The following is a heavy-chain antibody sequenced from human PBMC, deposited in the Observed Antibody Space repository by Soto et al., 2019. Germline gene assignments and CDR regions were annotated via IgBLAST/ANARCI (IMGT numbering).Heavy chain of an antibody. CDR2: INPTDDRT. D-gene: IGHD2-8*01. CDR1: GYKFTNFY. Sequence: QVQLVQSGAEVQKPGATVQISCHASGYKFTNFYIHCVRQAPGQGLEWMGMINPTDDRTDFAHKFQGRVTLTTDTSTSSVHMDLRSLRSDDTALYYCAKASGYCTRTTCFYFDFDLWGRGTLVTVSS. J-gene: IGHJ3*01. CDR3: AKASGYCTRTTCFYFDFDL. V-gene: IGHV1-46*01.